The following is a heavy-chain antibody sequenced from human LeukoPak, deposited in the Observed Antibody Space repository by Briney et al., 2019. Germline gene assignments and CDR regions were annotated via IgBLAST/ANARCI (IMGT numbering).Heavy chain of an antibody. V-gene: IGHV4-61*01. J-gene: IGHJ4*02. CDR2: IHYSGST. CDR1: GGSVSSGSYY. CDR3: ARRGNYYEISGYSGYYFDS. Sequence: ETLSLTCTVSGGSVSSGSYYWSWIRLPPGKGLEWIGYIHYSGSTNYNPSLKSRVTMALDTSKNQFSLQLSSVTAADTAVYYCARRGNYYEISGYSGYYFDSWGQGTLVTVSS. D-gene: IGHD3-22*01.